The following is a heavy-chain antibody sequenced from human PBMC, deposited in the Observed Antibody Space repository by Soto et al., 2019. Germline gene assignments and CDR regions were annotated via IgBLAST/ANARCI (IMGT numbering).Heavy chain of an antibody. CDR1: GFTFSSYS. J-gene: IGHJ6*02. Sequence: PGGSLRLSCAASGFTFSSYSMNWVRQAPGKGLEWVSSISSSSSYIYYADSVKGRFTISRDNAKNSLYLQMNSLRAEDTAVYYCARGIRYFDWSNPYYYYYGMDVWGQGTTVTVSS. D-gene: IGHD3-9*01. CDR3: ARGIRYFDWSNPYYYYYGMDV. CDR2: ISSSSSYI. V-gene: IGHV3-21*01.